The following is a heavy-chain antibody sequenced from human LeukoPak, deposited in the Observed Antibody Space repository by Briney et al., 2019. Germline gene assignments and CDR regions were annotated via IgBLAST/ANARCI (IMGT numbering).Heavy chain of an antibody. CDR3: ARADNWDSGGF. Sequence: WGSLRLSCVASGFTFSHYWMYWARHAPGQGLVWVSRMNPDGSDINYADSVKGRFTISRDNAKNTLYLQMSGLRAEDTAVYYCARADNWDSGGFWGQGTLVTVSS. D-gene: IGHD1-20*01. CDR2: MNPDGSDI. J-gene: IGHJ4*02. V-gene: IGHV3-74*01. CDR1: GFTFSHYW.